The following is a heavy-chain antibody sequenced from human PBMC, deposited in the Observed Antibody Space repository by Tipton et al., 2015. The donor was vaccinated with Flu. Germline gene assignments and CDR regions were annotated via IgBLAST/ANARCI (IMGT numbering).Heavy chain of an antibody. CDR1: SGSLSGYY. CDR3: ARGQGNSGWRYFDY. D-gene: IGHD6-19*01. J-gene: IGHJ4*02. CDR2: IYTSGNT. V-gene: IGHV4-4*07. Sequence: TLSLTCNVSSGSLSGYYWSWIRRPAGKGLEWIGRIYTSGNTNYSPSLKSRATMSVDTSKNQFSLKLSSMTAADTAVYYCARGQGNSGWRYFDYWGQGTLVTVSS.